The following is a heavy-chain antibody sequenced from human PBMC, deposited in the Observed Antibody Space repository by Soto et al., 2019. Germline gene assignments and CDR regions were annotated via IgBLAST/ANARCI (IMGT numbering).Heavy chain of an antibody. V-gene: IGHV5-51*01. J-gene: IGHJ6*02. CDR2: IYPGDSDT. CDR1: GYSFTSYW. Sequence: PGESLKICCXGSGYSFTSYWIGWVRQMPGKGLEWMGIIYPGDSDTRDSPSFQGQVTISADKSIGTAYLQWSSLKASDTAMYYCARSVDSGSYYDYYYYGMDVWGQGTTVTVSS. CDR3: ARSVDSGSYYDYYYYGMDV. D-gene: IGHD1-26*01.